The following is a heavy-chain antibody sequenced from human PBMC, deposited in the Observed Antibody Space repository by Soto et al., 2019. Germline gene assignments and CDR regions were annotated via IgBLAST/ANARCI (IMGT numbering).Heavy chain of an antibody. CDR3: ARGGYYDFWSGYYTINWFDP. CDR1: GGSFSGYH. Sequence: SETLSLTCAVYGGSFSGYHWSWIRQPPGKGLEWIGEINHSGSTNYNPSLKSRVTISVDTSKNQFSLKLSSVTAAGTAVYYCARGGYYDFWSGYYTINWFDPWGQGTLVTVS. CDR2: INHSGST. D-gene: IGHD3-3*01. J-gene: IGHJ5*02. V-gene: IGHV4-34*01.